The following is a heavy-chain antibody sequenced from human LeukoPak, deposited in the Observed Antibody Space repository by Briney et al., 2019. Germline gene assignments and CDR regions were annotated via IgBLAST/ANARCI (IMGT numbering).Heavy chain of an antibody. V-gene: IGHV3-7*03. J-gene: IGHJ4*02. Sequence: GGSLRLSCAASGFTFSNYWMSRVRQTPGKGLEWVANIKEDGSDKYYVDSLKGRFTISRDNAKNSLYLQMNSLRAEDTAVYYCAKDRTRRAYWGQGTLVTVSS. CDR3: AKDRTRRAY. D-gene: IGHD3-3*01. CDR2: IKEDGSDK. CDR1: GFTFSNYW.